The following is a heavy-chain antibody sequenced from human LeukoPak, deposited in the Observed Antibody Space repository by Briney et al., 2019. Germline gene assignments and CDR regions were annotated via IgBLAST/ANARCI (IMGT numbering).Heavy chain of an antibody. J-gene: IGHJ6*02. V-gene: IGHV3-23*01. D-gene: IGHD3-3*01. CDR1: GFTFSSYA. Sequence: PGGSLRLSCAASGFTFSSYAMSWVRQAPGKGLEWVSAISGSGGSTYYADSVKGRFTISRDNSKNTLYLQMNSLRAEDTAVYYCARQDDFWSGDYYYYGMDVWGQGTTVTVSS. CDR2: ISGSGGST. CDR3: ARQDDFWSGDYYYYGMDV.